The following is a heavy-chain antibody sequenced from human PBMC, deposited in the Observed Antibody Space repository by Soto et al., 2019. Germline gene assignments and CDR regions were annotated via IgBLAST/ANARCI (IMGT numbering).Heavy chain of an antibody. J-gene: IGHJ6*02. CDR3: ARGYCSGGNCYSGMDV. Sequence: SVKVSCKASGGTFSTHAIIWVRQAPGHGLEWMGGIIPISGTTYYTQKFQGRVTITADEPTSTAFMELSSLKSEDTAVFYCARGYCSGGNCYSGMDVWGQGTMVTSP. V-gene: IGHV1-69*13. D-gene: IGHD2-15*01. CDR1: GGTFSTHA. CDR2: IIPISGTT.